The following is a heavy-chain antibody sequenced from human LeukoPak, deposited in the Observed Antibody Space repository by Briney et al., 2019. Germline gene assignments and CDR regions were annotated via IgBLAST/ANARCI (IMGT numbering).Heavy chain of an antibody. V-gene: IGHV1-18*01. J-gene: IGHJ4*02. D-gene: IGHD3-3*01. CDR3: ARDRYDFWSGYYHDY. CDR2: ISAYNGNT. CDR1: GGTFSSYA. Sequence: ASVKVSCKASGGTFSSYAISWVRQAPGQGLEWMGWISAYNGNTNYAQKLQGRVTMTTDTSTSTAYMELRSLRSDDTAVYYCARDRYDFWSGYYHDYWGQGTLVTVSS.